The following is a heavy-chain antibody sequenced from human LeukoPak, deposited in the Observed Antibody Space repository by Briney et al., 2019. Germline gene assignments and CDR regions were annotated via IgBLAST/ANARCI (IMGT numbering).Heavy chain of an antibody. J-gene: IGHJ4*02. CDR1: GGSISSYF. Sequence: PSETLSLTCTVSGGSISSYFWSWIWQPPGKGLEWIGYIYYSGSTYYNPSLKSRVTMSVDTSKNHFSLRLTSVTAADTAVYFCARMDYYDSSGLIDYWGQGTLVTVSS. V-gene: IGHV4-59*01. CDR2: IYYSGST. D-gene: IGHD3-22*01. CDR3: ARMDYYDSSGLIDY.